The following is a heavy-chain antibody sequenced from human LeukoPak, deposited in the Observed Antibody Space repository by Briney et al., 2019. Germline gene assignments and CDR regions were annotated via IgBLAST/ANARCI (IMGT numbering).Heavy chain of an antibody. CDR3: ATGTMIVVAWISLFDY. CDR1: GYTFTSYY. J-gene: IGHJ4*02. CDR2: INPSGGST. D-gene: IGHD3-22*01. Sequence: GASVKVSCKASGYTFTSYYMHWVRQAPGQGLEWMGIINPSGGSTSYAQKFQGRVTMTRDTSTSTVYMELSSLRSEDTAVYYCATGTMIVVAWISLFDYWGQGTLVTVSS. V-gene: IGHV1-46*01.